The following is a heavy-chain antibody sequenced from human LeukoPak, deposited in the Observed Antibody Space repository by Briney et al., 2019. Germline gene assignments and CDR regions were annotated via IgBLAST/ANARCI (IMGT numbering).Heavy chain of an antibody. CDR2: IYSGGST. CDR3: ARVGNYGDFDF. D-gene: IGHD4-17*01. J-gene: IGHJ4*02. V-gene: IGHV3-53*01. CDR1: GFTVSSSH. Sequence: GGSLRLSCAASGFTVSSSHMSWVRQAPGKGLEWVSVIYSGGSTYYADSVKGRFTISRDNSKNTLYPQMNSLRAEDTAVYHCARVGNYGDFDFWGQGTLVTVSS.